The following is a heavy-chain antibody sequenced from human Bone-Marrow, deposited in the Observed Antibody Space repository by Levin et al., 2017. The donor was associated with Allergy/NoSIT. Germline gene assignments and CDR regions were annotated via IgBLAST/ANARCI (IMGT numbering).Heavy chain of an antibody. D-gene: IGHD3-16*01. CDR2: IKSEAHGGTT. V-gene: IGHV3-15*01. J-gene: IGHJ6*02. Sequence: GESLKISCAASGFTFSHPWMNWVRQAPGKGLEWIGLIKSEAHGGTTHYAAPVEGRFAIPRDDSENTLYLQMNNLNTEDTALYYCTAGLVGDTDVLDVWGRGTTVTVS. CDR1: GFTFSHPW. CDR3: TAGLVGDTDVLDV.